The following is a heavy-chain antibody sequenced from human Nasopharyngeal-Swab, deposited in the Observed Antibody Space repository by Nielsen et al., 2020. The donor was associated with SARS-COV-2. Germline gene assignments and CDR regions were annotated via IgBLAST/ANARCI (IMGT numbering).Heavy chain of an antibody. CDR2: CIDSGGGST. CDR1: GFRFTRYA. V-gene: IGHV3-23*01. J-gene: IGHJ4*02. D-gene: IGHD1-26*01. CDR3: ASLASGCYCPYY. Sequence: GESLKISCATSGFRFTRYAMSWVRQAPGKGLEWVSGCIDSGGGSTYYADSVKGRFTLSRDHSKNTQYLQMNSLRAEDTAVYYCASLASGCYCPYYWGQGTLVTVSS.